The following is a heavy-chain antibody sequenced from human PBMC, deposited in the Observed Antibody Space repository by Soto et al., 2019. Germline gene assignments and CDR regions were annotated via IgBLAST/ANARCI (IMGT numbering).Heavy chain of an antibody. J-gene: IGHJ4*02. Sequence: GGSLRLSCAASGFTFISYGMHWVRQAPCKGLEWVAVISYDGSNKYYADSVKGRFTISRDNSKNTLYLQMNSLRAEDTAVYYCAKDGDYTMTIDYWGQGTLVTVSS. CDR3: AKDGDYTMTIDY. V-gene: IGHV3-30*18. CDR2: ISYDGSNK. CDR1: GFTFISYG. D-gene: IGHD3-22*01.